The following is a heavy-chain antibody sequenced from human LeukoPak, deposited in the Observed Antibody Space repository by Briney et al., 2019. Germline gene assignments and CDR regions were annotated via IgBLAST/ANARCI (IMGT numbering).Heavy chain of an antibody. J-gene: IGHJ5*02. D-gene: IGHD2-2*01. Sequence: GASVKVSRKASGGTFSSYAISWVRQAPGQGLEWMGGIIPIFGAANYAQKFQGRVTITTDESTSTAYMELSSLRSEDTAVYYCAREEWRYCSSTSCYREYNWFDPWGQGTLVTVSS. CDR2: IIPIFGAA. CDR3: AREEWRYCSSTSCYREYNWFDP. V-gene: IGHV1-69*05. CDR1: GGTFSSYA.